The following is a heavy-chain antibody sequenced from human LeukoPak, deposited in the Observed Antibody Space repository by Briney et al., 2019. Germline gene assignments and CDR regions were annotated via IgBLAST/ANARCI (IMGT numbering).Heavy chain of an antibody. J-gene: IGHJ3*02. D-gene: IGHD3-22*01. CDR1: GYTITDSY. V-gene: IGHV1-2*02. Sequence: GASVKVSCKASGYTITDSYMHWVRQAPGQGLEWMGWINPNNGDTNYAQKFQGRVTMTRDTSISTAYMELSRLRSDDTAVYYCARTLVVINDAFDIWGQGTMVTVSS. CDR2: INPNNGDT. CDR3: ARTLVVINDAFDI.